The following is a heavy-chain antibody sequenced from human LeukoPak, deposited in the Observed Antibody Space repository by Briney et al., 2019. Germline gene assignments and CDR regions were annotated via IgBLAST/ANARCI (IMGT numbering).Heavy chain of an antibody. Sequence: PGGSLRLSCAASGFTFDDYTMHWVRQAPGKGLEWVSLISWDGGSTYYADSVKGRFTISRDNSKNSLYLQMNSLRTGDTALYYCATGKYYDFWSAYSGYWGQGTLVTVSS. D-gene: IGHD3-3*01. CDR1: GFTFDDYT. CDR2: ISWDGGST. CDR3: ATGKYYDFWSAYSGY. V-gene: IGHV3-43*01. J-gene: IGHJ4*02.